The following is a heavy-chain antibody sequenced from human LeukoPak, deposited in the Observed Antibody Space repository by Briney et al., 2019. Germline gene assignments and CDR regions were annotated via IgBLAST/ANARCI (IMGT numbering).Heavy chain of an antibody. V-gene: IGHV4-61*09. CDR2: IYTSGST. CDR1: GGSIISGSCY. J-gene: IGHJ6*02. D-gene: IGHD6-13*01. CDR3: ARVEGTAAGHVYYYGMDV. Sequence: PSQTLSLTCTVSGGSIISGSCYWSWIRQPAGKGLEWIGHIYTSGSTNYNPSLKSRVTISVDTSKDQFSLKLSSVTAADTAVYYCARVEGTAAGHVYYYGMDVWGQGTTVTVSS.